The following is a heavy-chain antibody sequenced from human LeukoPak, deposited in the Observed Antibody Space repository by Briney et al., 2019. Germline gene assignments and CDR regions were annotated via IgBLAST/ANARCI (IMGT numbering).Heavy chain of an antibody. J-gene: IGHJ4*02. Sequence: PGGSLRLSCAASGFPFTNYWMIWVRQAPGKRPEWVGNINQDGSETNYVDSVKGRFSMSRDNAKTSLYLQMNSLRAEDTAVYYCATDRKVGAGVPRFDYWGQGTLVTVSS. V-gene: IGHV3-7*01. CDR1: GFPFTNYW. D-gene: IGHD1-26*01. CDR3: ATDRKVGAGVPRFDY. CDR2: INQDGSET.